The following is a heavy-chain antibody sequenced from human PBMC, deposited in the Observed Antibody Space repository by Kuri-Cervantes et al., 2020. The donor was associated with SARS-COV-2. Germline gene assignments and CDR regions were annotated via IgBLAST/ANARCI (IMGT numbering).Heavy chain of an antibody. J-gene: IGHJ4*02. V-gene: IGHV4-59*01. D-gene: IGHD1-26*01. CDR2: FYHSGIT. CDR1: GGSISSFY. Sequence: ESLKISCTVSGGSISSFYWSWIRQPPGKGLEWIGHFYHSGITNYDPSLKSRVTISGDTSKNQLSLKLTSVTAADTAVYYCARDNVLYSGSGFDLWGQGTLVTVSS. CDR3: ARDNVLYSGSGFDL.